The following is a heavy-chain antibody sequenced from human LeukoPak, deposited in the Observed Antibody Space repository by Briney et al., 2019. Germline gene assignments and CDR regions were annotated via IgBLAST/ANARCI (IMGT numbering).Heavy chain of an antibody. V-gene: IGHV3-7*01. D-gene: IGHD3-10*01. J-gene: IGHJ5*02. CDR1: GFTFSSYW. CDR2: IKQDGSEK. Sequence: PGGSLRLSCAASGFTFSSYWMSWVRQAPGKGLEWVANIKQDGSEKYYVDSVKGRFTISRDNAKNSLYLQMNSLRAEDTAVYYCARENYGSGRGNWFDPWGQGTLVTVSS. CDR3: ARENYGSGRGNWFDP.